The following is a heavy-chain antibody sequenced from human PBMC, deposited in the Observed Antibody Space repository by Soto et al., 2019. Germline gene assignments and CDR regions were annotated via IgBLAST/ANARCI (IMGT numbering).Heavy chain of an antibody. D-gene: IGHD2-2*01. Sequence: PSETLSLTCTVSGGSISSYHWSWIRQPPGKGLEWIGYIYYSGSTNYNPSLKSRVTISVDTSKNQFSLKLSSVTAADTAVYYCARHQEHLVVVSTFDYWAQGILVPVS. CDR3: ARHQEHLVVVSTFDY. CDR1: GGSISSYH. J-gene: IGHJ4*02. V-gene: IGHV4-59*08. CDR2: IYYSGST.